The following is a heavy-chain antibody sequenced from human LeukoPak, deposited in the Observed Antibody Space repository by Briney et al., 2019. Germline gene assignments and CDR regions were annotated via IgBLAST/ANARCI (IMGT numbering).Heavy chain of an antibody. V-gene: IGHV4-59*01. CDR3: ARGGSTSYREFLYNWFDP. Sequence: SETLSLTCTVSGGSISSYYWSWIRQPPGEGLKWIGYIYYSGSTNYNPSLKSRVTISVDTSKNQFSLKLSSVTAADTAVYYCARGGSTSYREFLYNWFDPWGQGTLVTVSS. J-gene: IGHJ5*02. CDR1: GGSISSYY. D-gene: IGHD3-10*01. CDR2: IYYSGST.